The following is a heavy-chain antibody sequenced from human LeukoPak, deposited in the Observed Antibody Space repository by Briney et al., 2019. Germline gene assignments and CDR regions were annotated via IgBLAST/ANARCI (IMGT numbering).Heavy chain of an antibody. Sequence: SETLSLTCTVSGPSISRYYWTCIRQPPGKGLEWIGYISYSGSTNYNPSLKSRVTISVDTSKNQFSLKLSSVTAADTAVYYCARHYYSSGSYYSRSYYYGMDVWGQGTSVTVSS. CDR1: GPSISRYY. D-gene: IGHD3-10*01. CDR2: ISYSGST. V-gene: IGHV4-59*08. CDR3: ARHYYSSGSYYSRSYYYGMDV. J-gene: IGHJ6*02.